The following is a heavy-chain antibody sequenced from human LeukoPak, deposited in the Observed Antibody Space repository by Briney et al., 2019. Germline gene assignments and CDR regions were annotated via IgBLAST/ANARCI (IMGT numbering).Heavy chain of an antibody. CDR1: GFTFDDYA. Sequence: GGSLRLSCAASGFTFDDYAMHWVRQAPGKGLEWVSGISWNSGSIGYADSVKGRFTISRDNAKNSLYLQMNSLRAEDTAVYYCAKDVWRYSGSYYDFDYWGQGTLVTVSS. CDR2: ISWNSGSI. V-gene: IGHV3-9*01. J-gene: IGHJ4*02. D-gene: IGHD1-26*01. CDR3: AKDVWRYSGSYYDFDY.